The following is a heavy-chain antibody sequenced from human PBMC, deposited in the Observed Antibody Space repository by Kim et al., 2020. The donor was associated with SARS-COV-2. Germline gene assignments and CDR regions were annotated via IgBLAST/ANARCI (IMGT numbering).Heavy chain of an antibody. CDR1: GFSLSTSGVG. D-gene: IGHD2-2*01. CDR3: AQRGDQLGLRKYCVDY. Sequence: SGPTLVKPTQTLTLTCTFSGFSLSTSGVGVGWIRQPPGKALEWLALIYWDDDKPYSPSLKSRIIITKDTSKNQVVLTMTNMDPVDTATYYCAQRGDQLGLRKYCVDYWGQGTLVTVSS. V-gene: IGHV2-5*02. CDR2: IYWDDDK. J-gene: IGHJ4*02.